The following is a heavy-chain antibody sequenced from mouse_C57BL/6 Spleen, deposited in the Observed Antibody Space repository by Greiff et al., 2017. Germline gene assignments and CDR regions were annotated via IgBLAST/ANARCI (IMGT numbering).Heavy chain of an antibody. V-gene: IGHV1-82*01. Sequence: VQLQQSGPELVKPGASVKISCKASGYAFSSSWMNWVKQRPGKGLEWIGRIYPGDGDTNYNGKFKGKATLTADKSSSTAYMQLSSLTSEDSAVYFCAREGQARAMDYWGQGTSVTVSS. D-gene: IGHD3-2*02. CDR2: IYPGDGDT. CDR3: AREGQARAMDY. CDR1: GYAFSSSW. J-gene: IGHJ4*01.